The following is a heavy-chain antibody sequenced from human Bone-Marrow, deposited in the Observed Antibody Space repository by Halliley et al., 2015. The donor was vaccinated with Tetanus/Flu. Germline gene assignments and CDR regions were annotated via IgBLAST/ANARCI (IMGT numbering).Heavy chain of an antibody. D-gene: IGHD6-25*01. Sequence: TSGYNGNPDYPQKFQGRVPMITDTSTSTAYMELRSLRSDDTAVYYCARDTLAATQYGMDVWGQGTTVTVSS. CDR2: TSGYNGNP. CDR3: ARDTLAATQYGMDV. V-gene: IGHV1-18*01. J-gene: IGHJ6*02.